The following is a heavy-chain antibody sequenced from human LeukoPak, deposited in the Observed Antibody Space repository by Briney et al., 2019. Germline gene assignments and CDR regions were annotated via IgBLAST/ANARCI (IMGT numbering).Heavy chain of an antibody. Sequence: GGSLRLSCGASGFTFSSYAMSWVRQAPGKGLEWVSAISGSGGSTYYADSVKGRFTISRDNSKNTLYLQMNSLRAEDTAVYYCAKSPEYGSGSYNDYWGQGTLVTVSS. CDR3: AKSPEYGSGSYNDY. D-gene: IGHD3-10*01. V-gene: IGHV3-23*01. CDR2: ISGSGGST. J-gene: IGHJ4*02. CDR1: GFTFSSYA.